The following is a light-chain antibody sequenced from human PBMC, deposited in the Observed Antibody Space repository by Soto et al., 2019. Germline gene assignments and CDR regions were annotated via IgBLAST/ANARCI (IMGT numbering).Light chain of an antibody. CDR2: DVS. V-gene: IGLV2-14*03. Sequence: QSVLTQPASVSGSPGQSITISCTGTSSDIGDSNYVSWYQQHPGKAPKLVIYDVSNRPSGVSNRFSGSKSANTASLTISGLQVEEEVAYSGSSFRTSSTSYVFGTGTKVPVL. J-gene: IGLJ1*01. CDR1: SSDIGDSNY. CDR3: SSFRTSSTSYV.